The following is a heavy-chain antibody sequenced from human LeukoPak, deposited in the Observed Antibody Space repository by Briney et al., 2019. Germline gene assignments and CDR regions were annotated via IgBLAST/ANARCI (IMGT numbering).Heavy chain of an antibody. CDR2: ISAYNGNT. V-gene: IGHV1-18*01. Sequence: APVKVSCTASGYTFTSYGISWVRQAPGQGLEWMGWISAYNGNTNYAQKLQGRVTMTTDTSTSTAYMELRSLRSDDTAVYYCARDLYDFWSGYYSTNNWFDPWGQGTLVTVSS. J-gene: IGHJ5*02. D-gene: IGHD3-3*01. CDR1: GYTFTSYG. CDR3: ARDLYDFWSGYYSTNNWFDP.